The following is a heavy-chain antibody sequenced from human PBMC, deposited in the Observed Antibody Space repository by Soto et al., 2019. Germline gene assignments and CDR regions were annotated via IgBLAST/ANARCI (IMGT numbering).Heavy chain of an antibody. J-gene: IGHJ6*03. Sequence: GASVKVSCKVSGYTLTELSMHWVRQAPGKGLGWMGGFDPEDGETIYAQKFQGRVTITADKSTSTAYMELSSLRSEDTAVYYCATLYYAEATSYYYYYYMDVWGKGTTVTVSS. CDR2: FDPEDGET. CDR1: GYTLTELS. D-gene: IGHD2-8*01. CDR3: ATLYYAEATSYYYYYYMDV. V-gene: IGHV1-24*01.